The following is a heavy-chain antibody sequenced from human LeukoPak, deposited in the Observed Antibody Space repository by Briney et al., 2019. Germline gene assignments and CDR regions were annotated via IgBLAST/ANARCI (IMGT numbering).Heavy chain of an antibody. D-gene: IGHD2-2*01. CDR3: AKDLAQYQLLSLFDY. J-gene: IGHJ4*02. CDR1: GFTFSSYA. CDR2: ISGSGGST. V-gene: IGHV3-23*01. Sequence: PGGSLRLSCAASGFTFSSYAMSWVRQAPGKGLEWVSAISGSGGSTYYADSVKGRFTISRDNSKNTLYLQMNSLRAEDTAVHYCAKDLAQYQLLSLFDYWGQGTLVTVSS.